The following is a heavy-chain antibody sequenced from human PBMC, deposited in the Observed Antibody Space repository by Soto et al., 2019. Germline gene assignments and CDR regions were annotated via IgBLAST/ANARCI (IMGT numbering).Heavy chain of an antibody. CDR2: ISLYSDGA. CDR1: GYTFSNYV. D-gene: IGHD2-2*01. V-gene: IGHV1-18*01. J-gene: IGHJ5*02. Sequence: SVKGSCKTSGYTFSNYVITWVRQAPGQPLEWLGWISLYSDGANYAQKFQGRVSMTTDTSTTTAYMELRSLRSDDTAVYYCARVVPGAEAWFGPWGQGTLVTVSS. CDR3: ARVVPGAEAWFGP.